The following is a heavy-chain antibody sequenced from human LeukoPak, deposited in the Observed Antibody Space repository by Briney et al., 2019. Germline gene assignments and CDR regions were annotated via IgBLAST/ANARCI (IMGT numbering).Heavy chain of an antibody. CDR1: GFTFSSSA. Sequence: GGSLRLSCAASGFTFSSSAMSWHRQAPGKGLAWVSTISGSGVSTYYADSVKGRFTISRDNSKNTLNLQMNSLRPEDTAVYYRARGSSFDYWGQGTLVTVSS. D-gene: IGHD3-16*01. V-gene: IGHV3-23*01. CDR3: ARGSSFDY. J-gene: IGHJ4*02. CDR2: ISGSGVST.